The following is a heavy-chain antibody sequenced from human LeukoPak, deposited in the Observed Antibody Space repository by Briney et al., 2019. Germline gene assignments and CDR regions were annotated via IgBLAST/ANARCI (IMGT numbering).Heavy chain of an antibody. CDR3: ARGPPTYYYDSSGYVNWFDP. CDR2: IKQDGSEK. J-gene: IGHJ5*02. Sequence: GGSLILSCAASGFPFSSYWMSWVRPAPGKGLEGVAKIKQDGSEKYYVDSVKGRFTISRDNAKNSLYLQMNSLRAEDTAVYYCARGPPTYYYDSSGYVNWFDPWGQGTLVTVSS. V-gene: IGHV3-7*03. D-gene: IGHD3-22*01. CDR1: GFPFSSYW.